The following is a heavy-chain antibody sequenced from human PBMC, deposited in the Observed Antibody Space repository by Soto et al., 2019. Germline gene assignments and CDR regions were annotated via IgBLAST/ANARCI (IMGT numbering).Heavy chain of an antibody. CDR2: ISYDGSNK. CDR1: GFTFSSYG. J-gene: IGHJ4*02. Sequence: QVQLVESGGGVVQPGRSLRLSCAASGFTFSSYGMHWVRQAPGKGLEWAAVISYDGSNKYYADSVKGRFTISRDNSKNTLYLQMNSLRAEDTAVYYCAKEIGYYFDYWGQGTLVTVSS. V-gene: IGHV3-30*18. D-gene: IGHD2-21*01. CDR3: AKEIGYYFDY.